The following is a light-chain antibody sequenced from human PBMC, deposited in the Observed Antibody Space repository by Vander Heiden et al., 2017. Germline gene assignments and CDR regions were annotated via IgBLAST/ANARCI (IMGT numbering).Light chain of an antibody. CDR3: QQYNNWPPWT. CDR2: AAS. V-gene: IGKV3-15*01. CDR1: QSVSTN. J-gene: IGKJ1*01. Sequence: EIVMTQSPATLSVSPGERATLSCRASQSVSTNLAWYQQKPGQGPRLLIFAASTRAPGVPDRISGSGSGTEFALTIGSLQSEDFAVYFCQQYNNWPPWTFGQGTKVEIK.